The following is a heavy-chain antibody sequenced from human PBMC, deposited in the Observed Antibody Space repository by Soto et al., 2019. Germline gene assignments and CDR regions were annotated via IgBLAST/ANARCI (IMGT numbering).Heavy chain of an antibody. J-gene: IGHJ3*02. CDR3: AHWGRALDI. Sequence: QITLKESGPPLVKPTQTLTLTCTISGFSLMSTGEGEGWIRQPPGKALEWLELLYWDDDKRYSPSPRSRLTINKDTSKNQAVLTMTKMDPADTGIYYCAHWGRALDIWGQGTMVTVS. V-gene: IGHV2-5*02. CDR2: LYWDDDK. D-gene: IGHD3-16*01. CDR1: GFSLMSTGEG.